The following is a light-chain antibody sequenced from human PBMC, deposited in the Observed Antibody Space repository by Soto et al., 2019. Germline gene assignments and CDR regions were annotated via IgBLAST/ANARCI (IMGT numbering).Light chain of an antibody. CDR3: QQYGSSRWT. J-gene: IGKJ1*01. Sequence: DMVMTQSPATLSLSPGERATLSCRASQSVSSSYLAWYQQKPGQAPRLLIYGASSRATGIPDRFSGSGSGTDFTLTISRLETEDFAVYYCQQYGSSRWTFGQGTKVDIK. CDR2: GAS. V-gene: IGKV3-20*01. CDR1: QSVSSSY.